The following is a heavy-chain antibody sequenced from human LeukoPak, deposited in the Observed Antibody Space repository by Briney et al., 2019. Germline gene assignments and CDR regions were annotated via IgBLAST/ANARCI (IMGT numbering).Heavy chain of an antibody. CDR3: AKDPHRGAMVTGWFDP. V-gene: IGHV3-48*01. Sequence: QAGGSLRLSCTASGFTLSTYSMNWVRQAPGKGLEWVSYIGYRSSPIHYEDSVKGRFTISRDNAKDSLYLQMDSLRAEDTAVYYCAKDPHRGAMVTGWFDPWGQGTLVTVSS. D-gene: IGHD5-18*01. CDR2: IGYRSSPI. CDR1: GFTLSTYS. J-gene: IGHJ5*02.